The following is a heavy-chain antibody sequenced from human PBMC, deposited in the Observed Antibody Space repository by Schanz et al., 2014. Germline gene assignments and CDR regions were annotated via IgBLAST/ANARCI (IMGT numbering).Heavy chain of an antibody. D-gene: IGHD3-22*01. J-gene: IGHJ5*02. CDR1: GGTFSSDT. Sequence: QVHLVQSGAEVKKPGSSVKVSCKASGGTFSSDTFSWVRQAPGQGLEWMGRIVPIAGITNYAQRFQGRVTITADKSSDTAYMELSSLRSEDTAVYYCAREVAIYDRSWFDPWGQGSLXTVSS. CDR3: AREVAIYDRSWFDP. CDR2: IVPIAGIT. V-gene: IGHV1-69*08.